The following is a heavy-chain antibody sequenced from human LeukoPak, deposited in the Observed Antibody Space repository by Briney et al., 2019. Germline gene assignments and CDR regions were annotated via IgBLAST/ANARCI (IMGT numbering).Heavy chain of an antibody. CDR2: ISGDGSAT. D-gene: IGHD2-2*02. V-gene: IGHV3-74*01. CDR3: ARDLVGVVVPAAIGWFGP. Sequence: GGSLRLSCAASGFTFSTYWMHWVRQAPGKGLVWVSRISGDGSATIYADSVKGRFTISRDNAENTIYLQMNSLTVEDTAVYYCARDLVGVVVPAAIGWFGPWGQGTLVTVSS. CDR1: GFTFSTYW. J-gene: IGHJ5*02.